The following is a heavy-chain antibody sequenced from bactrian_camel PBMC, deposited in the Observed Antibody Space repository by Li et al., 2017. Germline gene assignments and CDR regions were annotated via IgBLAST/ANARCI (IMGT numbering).Heavy chain of an antibody. CDR2: IAPSGNPT. CDR1: GFTFGTTA. J-gene: IGHJ6*01. CDR3: VKDDWGWSFGS. D-gene: IGHD5*01. Sequence: DVQLVESGGGLAQPGGSLKLSCTASGFTFGTTAMLWVRQAPGKGLEWVSGIAPSGNPTYYADSVKGRFAVSRDNAKNSVYLQMNSLKPEDTAVYYCVKDDWGWSFGSWGQGTQVTVSS. V-gene: IGHV3S40*01.